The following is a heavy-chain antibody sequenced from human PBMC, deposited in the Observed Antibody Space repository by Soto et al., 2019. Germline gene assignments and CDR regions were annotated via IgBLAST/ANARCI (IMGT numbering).Heavy chain of an antibody. J-gene: IGHJ2*01. CDR3: AKDLGYSSGWLRLTGYFDL. Sequence: GGSLRLSCAASGFTFSSYAMSWVRQAPGKGLEWVSAISGSGGSTYYADSVKGRFTISRDNSKNTLYLQMNSLRAEDTAVYYCAKDLGYSSGWLRLTGYFDLWGRGTLVTVSS. D-gene: IGHD6-19*01. CDR1: GFTFSSYA. V-gene: IGHV3-23*01. CDR2: ISGSGGST.